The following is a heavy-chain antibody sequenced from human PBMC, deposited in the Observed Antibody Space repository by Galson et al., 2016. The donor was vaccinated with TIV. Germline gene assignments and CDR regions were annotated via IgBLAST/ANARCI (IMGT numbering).Heavy chain of an antibody. Sequence: SVKVSCKASGYTFTTHGISWVRQAPGQGLEWMGWINPHHDVAHFPPKIQDRVALTADTSTSTSFMELRGLKSDHTDMYYCARTRGESPTYSGFYSIDCWGQGTLATVSS. CDR3: ARTRGESPTYSGFYSIDC. V-gene: IGHV1-18*04. D-gene: IGHD5-12*01. CDR1: GYTFTTHG. J-gene: IGHJ4*02. CDR2: INPHHDVA.